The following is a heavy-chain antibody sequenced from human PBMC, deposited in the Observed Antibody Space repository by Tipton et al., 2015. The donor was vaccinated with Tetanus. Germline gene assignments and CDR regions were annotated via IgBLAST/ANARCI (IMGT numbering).Heavy chain of an antibody. CDR1: GFTFSSYA. D-gene: IGHD4-17*01. J-gene: IGHJ6*02. CDR2: ISGGGGST. Sequence: SLRLSCAASGFTFSSYAMSWVRQAPGKGLEWVSAISGGGGSTEYADSVKGRFTISRDNSKHTLYLQMNSLRAEDTAVYYCAKDNGGYGDYYYCYGMDVWGQGTTVTVSS. V-gene: IGHV3-23*01. CDR3: AKDNGGYGDYYYCYGMDV.